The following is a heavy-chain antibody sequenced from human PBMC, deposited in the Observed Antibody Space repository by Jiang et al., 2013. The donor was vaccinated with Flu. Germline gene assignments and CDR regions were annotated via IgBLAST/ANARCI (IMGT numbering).Heavy chain of an antibody. CDR1: GGSFSGYY. J-gene: IGHJ3*02. CDR3: ARNGESHDAFDI. Sequence: SLTCAVYGGSFSGYYWSWIRQPPGKGLEWIGEINHSGSANYNPSLKSRVTISVDTSKNQFSLKLSSVTAADTAVYYCARNGESHDAFDIWGQGTMVTVSS. V-gene: IGHV4-34*01. D-gene: IGHD3-10*01. CDR2: INHSGSA.